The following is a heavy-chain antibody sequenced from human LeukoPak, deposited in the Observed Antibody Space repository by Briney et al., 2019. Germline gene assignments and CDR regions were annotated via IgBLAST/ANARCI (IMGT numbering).Heavy chain of an antibody. J-gene: IGHJ4*02. CDR3: ARGRNYGDYFDY. V-gene: IGHV4-34*01. CDR1: GGSISGYY. D-gene: IGHD4-17*01. CDR2: INHSGST. Sequence: SETLSLTCTVSGGSISGYYWSWIRQPPGKGLEWIGEINHSGSTNYNPSLKSRVTISVDTSKNQFSLKLSSVTAADTAVYYCARGRNYGDYFDYWGQGTLVTVSS.